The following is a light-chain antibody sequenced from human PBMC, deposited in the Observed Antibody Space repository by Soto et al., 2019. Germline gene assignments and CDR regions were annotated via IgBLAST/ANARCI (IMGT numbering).Light chain of an antibody. V-gene: IGKV3-20*01. J-gene: IGKJ1*01. CDR1: QSFNSIY. CDR2: GAS. CDR3: HQYDSWT. Sequence: EIVLTQSPGTLSLSPGERATLSCRASQSFNSIYLAWYQQKPGQAPRLLIYGASSRATGIPDRFSGSGSGTDFTLTISRLEPEDFAVYYCHQYDSWTFGQGPKVDSK.